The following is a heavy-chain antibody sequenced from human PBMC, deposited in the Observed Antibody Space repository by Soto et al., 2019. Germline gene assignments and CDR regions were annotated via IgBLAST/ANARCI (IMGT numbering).Heavy chain of an antibody. CDR1: GGSVSSGSYY. D-gene: IGHD4-17*01. CDR3: ARIGLTTALL. V-gene: IGHV4-30-4*08. Sequence: SETLSLTCTVSGGSVSSGSYYWSWIRQAPGKGLEWIGYIYYSGSTYYNPPLRSRVTISIDTSKNHFFLNLSSVTAADTAVYYCARIGLTTALLWGQGTLVTVSS. CDR2: IYYSGST. J-gene: IGHJ4*02.